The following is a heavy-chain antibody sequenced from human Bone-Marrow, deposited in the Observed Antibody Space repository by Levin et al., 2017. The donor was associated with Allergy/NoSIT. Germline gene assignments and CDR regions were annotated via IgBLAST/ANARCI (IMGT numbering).Heavy chain of an antibody. CDR2: TWHDGSNK. CDR3: TKGEAVGGSVFED. J-gene: IGHJ4*02. D-gene: IGHD2-15*01. CDR1: GFTFRSHG. V-gene: IGHV3-33*06. Sequence: LSLTCAASGFTFRSHGMHWVRQAPGKGLEWVAITWHDGSNKFYADSVKGRFTISRDNAKNTLYLQMNSLRVEDTAVYYCTKGEAVGGSVFEDWGQGTLVTVSS.